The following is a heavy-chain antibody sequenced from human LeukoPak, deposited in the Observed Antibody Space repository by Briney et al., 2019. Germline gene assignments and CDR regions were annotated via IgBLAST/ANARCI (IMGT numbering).Heavy chain of an antibody. Sequence: GGSLRLSCAASGVTFSSYAMSWVRQAAGKGLEWVSAISGSGGSTYYADSVKGRFTISRDNAKKSVYLQMNSLRVEDTAVYYCAIVATGWGQGTLVTVSS. CDR1: GVTFSSYA. J-gene: IGHJ4*02. V-gene: IGHV3-23*01. CDR3: AIVATG. D-gene: IGHD4-17*01. CDR2: ISGSGGST.